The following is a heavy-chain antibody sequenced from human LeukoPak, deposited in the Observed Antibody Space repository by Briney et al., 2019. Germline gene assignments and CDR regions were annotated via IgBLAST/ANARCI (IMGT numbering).Heavy chain of an antibody. V-gene: IGHV4-30-4*01. CDR2: INHSGST. CDR1: GGSISSGDYY. CDR3: ARTPRLRVAVAGKGYFDY. D-gene: IGHD6-19*01. J-gene: IGHJ4*02. Sequence: SQTLSLTCTVSGGSISSGDYYWSWIRQPPGKGLEWIGEINHSGSTNYNPSLKSRVTISVDTSKNQFSLKLSSVTAADTAVYYCARTPRLRVAVAGKGYFDYWGQGTLVTVSS.